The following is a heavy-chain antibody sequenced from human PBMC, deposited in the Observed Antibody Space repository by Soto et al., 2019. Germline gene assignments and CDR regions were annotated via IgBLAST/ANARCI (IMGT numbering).Heavy chain of an antibody. V-gene: IGHV4-30-2*01. Sequence: PSETLSLTCAVSGGSISSGGYSWSWIRQPPGKGLEWIGYIYHSGSTYYNPSLKSRVTMSIDTSKNQFSLKLSSVTAADTAIYYCARAPVGATHFDYWRQGAPVTVSS. CDR3: ARAPVGATHFDY. J-gene: IGHJ4*02. CDR1: GGSISSGGYS. D-gene: IGHD1-26*01. CDR2: IYHSGST.